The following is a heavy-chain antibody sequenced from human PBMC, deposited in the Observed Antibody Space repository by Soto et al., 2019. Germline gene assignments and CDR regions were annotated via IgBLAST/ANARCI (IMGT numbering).Heavy chain of an antibody. CDR2: IYYSGSA. CDR1: GGSVSSGSYY. Sequence: SETLSLTCTVSGGSVSSGSYYWSWIRQPPGKGLEWIGYIYYSGSANYNPSLKSRVTISVDTSKNQFSLKLSSVTAADTAVYYCARVDYGMDVWGQGTTVTVSS. J-gene: IGHJ6*02. V-gene: IGHV4-61*01. CDR3: ARVDYGMDV.